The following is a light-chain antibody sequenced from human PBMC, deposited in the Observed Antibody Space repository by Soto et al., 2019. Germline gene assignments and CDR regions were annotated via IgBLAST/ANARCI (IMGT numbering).Light chain of an antibody. Sequence: QSVLTQPTSVSGAPGQRVTISCTGYGSNLGAGYDVHWYQQLPGAAPKLVIFGNRNRPSGVPERFSGSKSGTSASLAITGLQAEDEADYYCQAYDYSLTASVFGGGTKLTVL. V-gene: IGLV1-40*01. CDR1: GSNLGAGYD. CDR3: QAYDYSLTASV. J-gene: IGLJ3*02. CDR2: GNR.